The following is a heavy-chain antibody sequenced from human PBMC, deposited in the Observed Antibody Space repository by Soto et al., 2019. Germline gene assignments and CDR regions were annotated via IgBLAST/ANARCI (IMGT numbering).Heavy chain of an antibody. Sequence: TLSLTCAVSGGSISSGNWWSWVRQPPGKGLEWIGEIHHSGSTSYNPSLKSRVIMLVNKSKNQFSLRLSSVTAADTAVYYCARERPDGARLDPWGQGTLVTVSS. CDR3: ARERPDGARLDP. D-gene: IGHD6-6*01. V-gene: IGHV4-4*02. CDR2: IHHSGST. J-gene: IGHJ5*02. CDR1: GGSISSGNW.